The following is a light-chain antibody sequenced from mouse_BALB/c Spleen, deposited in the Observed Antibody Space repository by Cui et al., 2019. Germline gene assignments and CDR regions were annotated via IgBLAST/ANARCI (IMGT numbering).Light chain of an antibody. Sequence: QIVLTQSPATMSASLAEEITLTCSASSSVSYMHWYQQKSGTSPKLLIYSTSNLASGVPSRFSGSGSGTFYSLTISSVEAEDAADYYCHQWSSYPWTFGGGTKLEIK. CDR1: SSVSY. CDR3: HQWSSYPWT. J-gene: IGKJ1*01. CDR2: STS. V-gene: IGKV4-80*01.